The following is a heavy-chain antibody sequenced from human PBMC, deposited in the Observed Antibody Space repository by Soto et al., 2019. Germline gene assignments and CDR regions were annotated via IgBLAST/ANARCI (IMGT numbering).Heavy chain of an antibody. D-gene: IGHD2-15*01. CDR1: GGSISSGNYY. V-gene: IGHV4-30-4*01. Sequence: QVQLQESGPGLVKPSQTLSLTCTVSGGSISSGNYYWSWIRQPPGKGLEWIGFMSYSGSTYYNLYLKSRMTISVDTSKNHFSLTLSFVTAADTPVYYCVTMGTPARRLYYIDFWGQGTLVTVSS. J-gene: IGHJ4*02. CDR3: VTMGTPARRLYYIDF. CDR2: MSYSGST.